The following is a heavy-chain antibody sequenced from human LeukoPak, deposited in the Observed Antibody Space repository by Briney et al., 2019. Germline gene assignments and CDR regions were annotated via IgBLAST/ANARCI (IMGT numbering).Heavy chain of an antibody. CDR3: ARDDARAFDI. Sequence: RASVKVSCKASGYTFTSYGISWVRQAPGQGLEWMGWISAYNGNTNYAQRFQGRVTITTDDSTTTVYMDLSSLRSEDTAVYYCARDDARAFDIWGPGTMVTVSS. D-gene: IGHD2-2*01. CDR1: GYTFTSYG. CDR2: ISAYNGNT. V-gene: IGHV1-18*01. J-gene: IGHJ3*02.